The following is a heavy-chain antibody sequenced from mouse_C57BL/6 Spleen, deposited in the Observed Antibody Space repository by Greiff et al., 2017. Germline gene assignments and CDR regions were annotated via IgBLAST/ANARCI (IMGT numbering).Heavy chain of an antibody. Sequence: QVQLQQSGAELVRPGASVTLSCKASGYTFTDYEMHWVKQTPVHGLEWIGAIDPETGGPAYNQKFKGKAILTADKSSSTAYMELRSLTSEDSAVYYGTRGNYYGRSHWYFDVWGTGTTVTVSS. J-gene: IGHJ1*03. V-gene: IGHV1-15*01. D-gene: IGHD1-1*01. CDR2: IDPETGGP. CDR1: GYTFTDYE. CDR3: TRGNYYGRSHWYFDV.